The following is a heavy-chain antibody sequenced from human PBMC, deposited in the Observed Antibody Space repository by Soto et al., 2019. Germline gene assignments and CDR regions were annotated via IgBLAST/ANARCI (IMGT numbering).Heavy chain of an antibody. D-gene: IGHD6-19*01. CDR1: GGSVSSGSYY. Sequence: QVQLQESGPGLVKPSETLSLTCTVSGGSVSSGSYYWSSIRQPPGKGLEWIGYIYYSGSTNYNPSLKSRVTRSVDTSKNQFSLKLSSVTAADTAVYYCARGIEGWYQGRYYYGMDVWGQGTTVTVSS. CDR3: ARGIEGWYQGRYYYGMDV. V-gene: IGHV4-61*01. CDR2: IYYSGST. J-gene: IGHJ6*02.